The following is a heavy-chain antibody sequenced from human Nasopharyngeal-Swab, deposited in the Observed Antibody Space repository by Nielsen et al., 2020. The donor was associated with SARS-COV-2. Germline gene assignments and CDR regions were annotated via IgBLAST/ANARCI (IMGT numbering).Heavy chain of an antibody. CDR3: AKGVYSYGYVADLYFDY. J-gene: IGHJ4*02. V-gene: IGHV3-30*18. CDR1: GFTFSSYG. CDR2: ISYDGSNK. Sequence: GGSLRLSCAASGFTFSSYGMHWVRQAPGKGLEWVAVISYDGSNKYYAGSVKGRFTISRDNSKNTLYLQMNSLRAEDTAVYYCAKGVYSYGYVADLYFDYWGQGTLVTVSS. D-gene: IGHD5-18*01.